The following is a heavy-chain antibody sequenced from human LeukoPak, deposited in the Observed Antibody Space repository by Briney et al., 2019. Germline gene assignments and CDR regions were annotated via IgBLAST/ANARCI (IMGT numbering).Heavy chain of an antibody. Sequence: SETLSLTCTVSGGSISSSSYYWGWIRQPPGKGLEWIGRIYYSGSTYYNPSLMSRVTISVDTSKNQFSLKLSSVTAADTAVYYCARLTMVQGVIITDYFDYWGQGTLVTVSS. V-gene: IGHV4-39*01. CDR3: ARLTMVQGVIITDYFDY. D-gene: IGHD3-10*01. J-gene: IGHJ4*02. CDR2: IYYSGST. CDR1: GGSISSSSYY.